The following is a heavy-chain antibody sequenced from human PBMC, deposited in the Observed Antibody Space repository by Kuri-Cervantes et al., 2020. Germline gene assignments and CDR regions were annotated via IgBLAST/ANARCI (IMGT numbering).Heavy chain of an antibody. CDR3: ARGTGAPSGIAARPKYFNY. D-gene: IGHD6-6*01. J-gene: IGHJ4*02. Sequence: SETLSLTCAVYGGSFSGNYWSWIRQPPGKGLEWIGEISHGGSTSYNPSLKSRVTISTDTSKNQFSLQLSSVTAEDTAVYYCARGTGAPSGIAARPKYFNYWGQGTLVTVSS. V-gene: IGHV4-34*01. CDR1: GGSFSGNY. CDR2: ISHGGST.